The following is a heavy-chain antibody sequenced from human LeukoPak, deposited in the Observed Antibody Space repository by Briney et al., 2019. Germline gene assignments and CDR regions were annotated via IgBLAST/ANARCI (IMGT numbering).Heavy chain of an antibody. V-gene: IGHV3-48*03. Sequence: GGSLRLSCAASGFTFSSYEMNWVRQAPGKGLEWVSYISSSGSTIYYADSVKGRFTISRDNAKNLLFLQMNNLRAEDKAVYYCARDVDRRDDPWGQGILVTVSS. D-gene: IGHD3-9*01. CDR2: ISSSGSTI. CDR1: GFTFSSYE. CDR3: ARDVDRRDDP. J-gene: IGHJ5*02.